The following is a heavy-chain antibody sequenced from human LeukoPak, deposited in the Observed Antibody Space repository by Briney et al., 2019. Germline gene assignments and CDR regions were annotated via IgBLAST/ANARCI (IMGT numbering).Heavy chain of an antibody. CDR2: IYYSGST. CDR1: GGSISSSSYY. J-gene: IGHJ4*02. D-gene: IGHD3-22*01. Sequence: SETLSLTCTVSGGSISSSSYYWGCIRQPPGKGLEWIGSIYYSGSTYYNPSLKSRVTMSLDTSKNQFSLNLSSVTAADTAVYYCARHSFGHDSSPDYWGQGTLVTVSS. V-gene: IGHV4-39*01. CDR3: ARHSFGHDSSPDY.